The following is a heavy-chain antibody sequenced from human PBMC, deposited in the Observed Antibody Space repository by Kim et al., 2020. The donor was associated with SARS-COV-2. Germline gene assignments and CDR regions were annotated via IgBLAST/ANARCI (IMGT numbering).Heavy chain of an antibody. V-gene: IGHV3-11*06. Sequence: KGRFTTSRDNPKNSLYLQMNSLRAEDTAVYYCARDGPYYYDSSGYYPIDYWGQGTLVTVSS. J-gene: IGHJ4*02. D-gene: IGHD3-22*01. CDR3: ARDGPYYYDSSGYYPIDY.